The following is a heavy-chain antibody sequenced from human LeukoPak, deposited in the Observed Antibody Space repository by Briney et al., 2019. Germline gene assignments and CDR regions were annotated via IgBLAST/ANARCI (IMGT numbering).Heavy chain of an antibody. Sequence: QPGGSLRLSCAASGFTFSRYWMNWDRQAPGKGLEWVANIREDGSEKYYVDSVKGRFTISRDNTKNLLYLEMSSLRAEDTAVYYCGVVYWGQGTLLTVSS. V-gene: IGHV3-7*01. CDR2: IREDGSEK. CDR3: GVVY. J-gene: IGHJ4*02. CDR1: GFTFSRYW.